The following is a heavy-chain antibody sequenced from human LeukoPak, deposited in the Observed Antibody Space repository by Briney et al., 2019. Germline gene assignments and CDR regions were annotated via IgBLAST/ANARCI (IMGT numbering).Heavy chain of an antibody. J-gene: IGHJ4*02. CDR3: ARDLGYDSSGYWY. Sequence: ASVTVSCKASGYTFTGYYMHWVRQAPGQGLEWMGWINPNSGDTNFAQKFQGRVTMTTDTSISTAYMELSRLRSDDTAMYYCARDLGYDSSGYWYWGQGTLVTVSS. V-gene: IGHV1-2*02. CDR1: GYTFTGYY. D-gene: IGHD3-22*01. CDR2: INPNSGDT.